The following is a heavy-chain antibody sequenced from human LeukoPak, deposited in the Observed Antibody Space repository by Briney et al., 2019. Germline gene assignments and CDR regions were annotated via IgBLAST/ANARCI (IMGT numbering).Heavy chain of an antibody. Sequence: GESLKISCKGSGYMFTTYWIGWVRQMPGKGLEWMGIIYPGDSDTRYSPSFQGQVTISADKSISTAYLQWSSLKASDTAVYYCARRPLTPGIAGDYYFDYWGQGTLVTVSS. D-gene: IGHD1-26*01. J-gene: IGHJ4*02. CDR2: IYPGDSDT. V-gene: IGHV5-51*01. CDR1: GYMFTTYW. CDR3: ARRPLTPGIAGDYYFDY.